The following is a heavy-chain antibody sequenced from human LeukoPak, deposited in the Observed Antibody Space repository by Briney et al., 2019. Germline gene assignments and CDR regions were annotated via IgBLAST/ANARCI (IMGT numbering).Heavy chain of an antibody. Sequence: PSETLSLTCTVSGGSISSYYWSWIRQPPGKGLEWIGYIYYGGSTNYNPSLKSRVTISVDTSKNQFSLKLSSVTAADTAVYYCASIVATSEYYYYYGMDVWGQGTTVTVSS. V-gene: IGHV4-59*01. CDR1: GGSISSYY. J-gene: IGHJ6*02. CDR2: IYYGGST. CDR3: ASIVATSEYYYYYGMDV. D-gene: IGHD5-12*01.